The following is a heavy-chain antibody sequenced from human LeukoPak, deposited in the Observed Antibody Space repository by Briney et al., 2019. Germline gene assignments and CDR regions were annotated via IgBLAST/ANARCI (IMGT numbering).Heavy chain of an antibody. CDR2: ISAYNGNT. J-gene: IGHJ4*02. CDR3: ARDVAGITGTHYFDY. Sequence: AASVKVSCKASGYTFTSYGISWVRQAPGQGLEWMGWISAYNGNTNYAQKLQGRVTMTTDTSTSTAYMELRSLRSDDTAVYYCARDVAGITGTHYFDYWGQGTLVTVSS. V-gene: IGHV1-18*01. D-gene: IGHD1-7*01. CDR1: GYTFTSYG.